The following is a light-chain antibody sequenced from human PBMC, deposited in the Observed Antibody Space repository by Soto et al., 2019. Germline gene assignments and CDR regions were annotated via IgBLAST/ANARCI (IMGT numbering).Light chain of an antibody. CDR3: QSYDSSLSGSYV. V-gene: IGLV1-40*01. Sequence: QSVLTQPPSVSGAPGQRVTISCTGSSSNIGAGYDVHWYQQLPGTAPKLLTYGNSNRPSGVPDRFSGSKSGTSASLAITGLQAEYEADYYCQSYDSSLSGSYVFGTGTKVTVL. J-gene: IGLJ1*01. CDR2: GNS. CDR1: SSNIGAGYD.